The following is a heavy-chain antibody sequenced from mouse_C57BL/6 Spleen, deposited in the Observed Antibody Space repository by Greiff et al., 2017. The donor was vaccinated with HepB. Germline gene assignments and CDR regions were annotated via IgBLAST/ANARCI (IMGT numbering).Heavy chain of an antibody. CDR2: IYPGSGST. CDR1: GYTFTSYW. CDR3: ARGPYDYYGSLYYFDY. Sequence: VQLQQPGAELVKPGASVKMSCKASGYTFTSYWITWVKQRPGQGLEWIGDIYPGSGSTNYNEKFKSKATLTVDTSSSTAYMQLSSLTSADSAVYYCARGPYDYYGSLYYFDYWGQGTTLTVSS. D-gene: IGHD1-1*01. J-gene: IGHJ2*01. V-gene: IGHV1-55*01.